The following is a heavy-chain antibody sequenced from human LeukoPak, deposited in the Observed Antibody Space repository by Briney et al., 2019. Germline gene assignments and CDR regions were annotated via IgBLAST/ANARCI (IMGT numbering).Heavy chain of an antibody. CDR2: IWYDGNKK. V-gene: IGHV3-33*01. Sequence: GGSLRLSCAASGYTFSSHGMHWVRQAPGKGLEWVALIWYDGNKKYYSESVKGRFTISRDNAKSTLYLQMNSLRAEDTAVYYCARYQQTGYESDYWGQGTLVTVSS. CDR3: ARYQQTGYESDY. J-gene: IGHJ4*02. CDR1: GYTFSSHG. D-gene: IGHD5-12*01.